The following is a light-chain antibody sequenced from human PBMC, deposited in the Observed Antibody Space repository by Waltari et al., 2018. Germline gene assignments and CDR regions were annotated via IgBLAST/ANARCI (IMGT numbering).Light chain of an antibody. CDR2: WAS. J-gene: IGKJ3*01. CDR3: QQYYSTPFT. Sequence: DIVMTQSPDLLAVSLGERATINCKSSQSVLYSSNNKNYLAWYQQKPGQPPKLLIYWASTRESGVPDRFSGSGSGTDFTLTISSLQAEDVAVYYCQQYYSTPFTFGPGTKVDIK. V-gene: IGKV4-1*01. CDR1: QSVLYSSNNKNY.